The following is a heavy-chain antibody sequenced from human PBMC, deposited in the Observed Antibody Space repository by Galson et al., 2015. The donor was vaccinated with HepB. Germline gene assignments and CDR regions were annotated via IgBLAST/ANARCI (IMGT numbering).Heavy chain of an antibody. CDR1: GGTFNSST. D-gene: IGHD3-3*01. CDR2: IIPILAIT. J-gene: IGHJ3*02. V-gene: IGHV1-69*02. CDR3: ASGGRPPAAFDI. Sequence: SVKVSCKASGGTFNSSTLSWVRQAPGQGLEWMGRIIPILAITNYAQRFQGRVTITADKSTSTAYMELSNLRSEDTAVYYCASGGRPPAAFDIWGQGTMVAVSS.